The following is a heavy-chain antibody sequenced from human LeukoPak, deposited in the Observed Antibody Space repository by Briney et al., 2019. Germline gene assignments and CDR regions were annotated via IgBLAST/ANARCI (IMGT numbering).Heavy chain of an antibody. CDR3: AKDLGLWGSSSDNY. CDR1: GFAFSSYA. CDR2: ISGSGGST. J-gene: IGHJ4*02. V-gene: IGHV3-23*01. D-gene: IGHD6-6*01. Sequence: PGGSLRLSCVPSGFAFSSYAMSWVRQAPGEGLEWVSVISGSGGSTYYAHSVKGRFTISRDNSKHTLHLQMNSLRAEDTAVYYCAKDLGLWGSSSDNYWGQGTLVTVSS.